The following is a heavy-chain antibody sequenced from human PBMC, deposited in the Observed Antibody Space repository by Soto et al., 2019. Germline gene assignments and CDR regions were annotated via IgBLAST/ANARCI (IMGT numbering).Heavy chain of an antibody. CDR2: IGVADDT. J-gene: IGHJ3*01. V-gene: IGHV3-13*01. CDR1: GFTFSSYD. CDR3: ARGAFDV. Sequence: EVQLVESGGGLIQPGGSLRLSCAASGFTFSSYDMHWVRQTPGEGLEWVSAIGVADDTYYQDSLKGRFTISRENAKNSLYLQINSLRAGYTAVYYCARGAFDVWGQGTMVTVSS.